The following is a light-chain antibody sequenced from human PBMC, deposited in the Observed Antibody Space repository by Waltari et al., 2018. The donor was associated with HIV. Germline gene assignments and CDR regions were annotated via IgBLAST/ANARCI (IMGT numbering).Light chain of an antibody. Sequence: ERVMTQSPATLSVSPGERATLSCRASQNIGINLAWYQQKPGQAPRLLIYGASSRATGIPDRFSGSGSGTDFTLTISRLEPEDFAMFYCQQYGSSPLTFGQGTRLEIK. CDR3: QQYGSSPLT. CDR2: GAS. J-gene: IGKJ5*01. CDR1: QNIGIN. V-gene: IGKV3-20*01.